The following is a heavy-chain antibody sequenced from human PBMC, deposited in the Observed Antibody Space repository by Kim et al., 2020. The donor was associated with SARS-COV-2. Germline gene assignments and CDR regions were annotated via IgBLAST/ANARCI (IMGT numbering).Heavy chain of an antibody. CDR3: ARVDGGNSGGAFDM. D-gene: IGHD2-21*02. Sequence: YADSVKVRFTVSRDSSKNSLCLHMDSLRAEDSAVYYCARVDGGNSGGAFDMWGQGTLVTVSS. J-gene: IGHJ3*02. V-gene: IGHV3-11*06.